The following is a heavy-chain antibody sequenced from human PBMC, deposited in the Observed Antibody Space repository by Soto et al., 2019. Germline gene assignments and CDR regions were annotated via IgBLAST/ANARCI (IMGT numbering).Heavy chain of an antibody. J-gene: IGHJ4*02. Sequence: EVQLLESGGGLVQPGGSLRLSCAASGFTFSSYAMSWVRQAPGKGLEWVSAISGSGGSTYYADSVKGRFTISRDNSKNTLDLQMNSLRAEDTAVYYCAKGRGGFGIQLWYFDYWGQGTLVTVSS. CDR2: ISGSGGST. CDR3: AKGRGGFGIQLWYFDY. D-gene: IGHD5-18*01. CDR1: GFTFSSYA. V-gene: IGHV3-23*01.